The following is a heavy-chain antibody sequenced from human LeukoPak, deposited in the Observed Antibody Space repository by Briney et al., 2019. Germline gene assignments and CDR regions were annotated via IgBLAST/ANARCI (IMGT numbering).Heavy chain of an antibody. CDR2: IWYDGSNK. Sequence: GGSLRLSCAASGFTFSSYGMHRVRQAPGKGLEWVAVIWYDGSNKYYADSVKGRFTISRDNSKNTLYLQMNSLRAEDTAVYYWARNENDYDPVGGDYWGQGPWSPSPQ. J-gene: IGHJ4*02. CDR3: ARNENDYDPVGGDY. V-gene: IGHV3-33*01. CDR1: GFTFSSYG. D-gene: IGHD4-17*01.